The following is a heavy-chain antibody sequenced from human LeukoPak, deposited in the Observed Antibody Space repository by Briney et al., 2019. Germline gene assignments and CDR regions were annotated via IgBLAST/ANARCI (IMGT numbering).Heavy chain of an antibody. D-gene: IGHD4-23*01. CDR3: ARIPTVVIPPGAFDI. CDR1: GYTFTSYG. CDR2: ISAYNGNT. J-gene: IGHJ3*02. Sequence: ASVKVSCKASGYTFTSYGISWVRQAPGQGLEWMGLISAYNGNTNYAQKLQGRVTMTTDTSTSTAYMELRSLRSDDTAVYYCARIPTVVIPPGAFDIWGQGTMVTVSS. V-gene: IGHV1-18*01.